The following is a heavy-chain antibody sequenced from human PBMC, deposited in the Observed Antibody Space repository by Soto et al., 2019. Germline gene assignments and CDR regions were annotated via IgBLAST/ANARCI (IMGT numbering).Heavy chain of an antibody. Sequence: GGSLRLSCAASGFTFRSYCIHWVRQAPGKGLEWVSYISSSSSTIYYADSVKGRFTISRDNAKNSLYLQMNSLRDEDTAVYYCARDLEVVTSELAYWGQGTLVTVSS. CDR1: GFTFRSYC. V-gene: IGHV3-48*02. J-gene: IGHJ4*02. D-gene: IGHD2-21*02. CDR3: ARDLEVVTSELAY. CDR2: ISSSSSTI.